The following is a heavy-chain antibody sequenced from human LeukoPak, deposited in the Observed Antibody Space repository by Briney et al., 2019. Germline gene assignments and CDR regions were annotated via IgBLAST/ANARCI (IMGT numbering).Heavy chain of an antibody. V-gene: IGHV3-9*01. D-gene: IGHD2-2*01. CDR3: ARVPSPYQLLNRLNLFDP. J-gene: IGHJ5*02. CDR2: FSWNSGSI. CDR1: GFTFDDYA. Sequence: GGSLSLSCAASGFTFDDYAMHWVRQAPGKGLEWVSGFSWNSGSIVYADSVKGRFTISRDNSKNSLYLQMNSLRAEYTAVYYCARVPSPYQLLNRLNLFDPWGQGTLVTVSS.